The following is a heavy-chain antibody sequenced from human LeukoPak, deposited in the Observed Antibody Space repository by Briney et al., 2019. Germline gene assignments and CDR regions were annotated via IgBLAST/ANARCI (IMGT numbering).Heavy chain of an antibody. J-gene: IGHJ4*02. V-gene: IGHV4-59*01. D-gene: IGHD6-13*01. CDR3: ARGAAAGMSLDY. CDR1: GGSISSYY. Sequence: SETLSLTCTVSGGSISSYYWSWIRQPPGKGLEWIGYIYYSGSTNYNPSLKSRVTISVDTSKNRFSLKLSSVTAADTAVYYCARGAAAGMSLDYWGQGTLVTVSS. CDR2: IYYSGST.